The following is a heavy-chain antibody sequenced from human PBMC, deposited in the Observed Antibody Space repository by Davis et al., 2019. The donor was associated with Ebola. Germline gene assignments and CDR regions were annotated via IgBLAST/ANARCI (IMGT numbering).Heavy chain of an antibody. CDR3: ARDSGGRTFDY. Sequence: MPSETLSLTCTVSGGSISSYYWSWIRQPPGKGLEWIGYIYYSGSTNYNPSLKSRVTISVDTSKNQFSLKLSSVTAADTAVYYCARDSGGRTFDYWGQGTLVTVSS. V-gene: IGHV4-59*12. D-gene: IGHD1-26*01. CDR1: GGSISSYY. CDR2: IYYSGST. J-gene: IGHJ4*02.